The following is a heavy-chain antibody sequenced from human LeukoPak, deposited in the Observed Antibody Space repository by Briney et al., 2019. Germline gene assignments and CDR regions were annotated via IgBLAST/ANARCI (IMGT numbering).Heavy chain of an antibody. CDR3: ARGFIAAAGPDY. V-gene: IGHV1-2*02. D-gene: IGHD6-13*01. J-gene: IGHJ4*02. CDR2: INPNSGGT. CDR1: GYTFTGNY. Sequence: ASVKVSCKASGYTFTGNYMHWVRQAPGQGLEWMGWINPNSGGTNYAQKFQGRVTMTRDTSISTAYMELSRLRSDDTAVYYCARGFIAAAGPDYWGQGTLVTVSS.